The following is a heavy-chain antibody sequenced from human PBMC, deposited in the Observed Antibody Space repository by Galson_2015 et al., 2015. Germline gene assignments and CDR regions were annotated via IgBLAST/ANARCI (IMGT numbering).Heavy chain of an antibody. D-gene: IGHD6-13*01. Sequence: SVKVSCKASGGTFSSYAISWVRQAPGQGLEWMGGIIPIFGTANYAQKFQGRVTITADESTSTAYMELSSLRSEDTAVYYCARDSIAAAPYYSKVVLVQGRYNWFDPWGQGTLVTVSS. CDR2: IIPIFGTA. J-gene: IGHJ5*02. V-gene: IGHV1-69*13. CDR3: ARDSIAAAPYYSKVVLVQGRYNWFDP. CDR1: GGTFSSYA.